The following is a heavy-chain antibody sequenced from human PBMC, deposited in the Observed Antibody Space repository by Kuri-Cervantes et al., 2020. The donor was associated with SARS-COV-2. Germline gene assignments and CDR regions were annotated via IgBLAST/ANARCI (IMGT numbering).Heavy chain of an antibody. Sequence: ESLKISCTVSGGSISSYYWSWIRQPPGKGLEWIGYIYYSGSTNYNPSLKSRVTISVDTSKNQFSLKLSSVTAADTAVCYCARDRIAVAGDWFDPWGQGTLVTVSS. V-gene: IGHV4-59*12. CDR2: IYYSGST. CDR1: GGSISSYY. CDR3: ARDRIAVAGDWFDP. D-gene: IGHD6-19*01. J-gene: IGHJ5*02.